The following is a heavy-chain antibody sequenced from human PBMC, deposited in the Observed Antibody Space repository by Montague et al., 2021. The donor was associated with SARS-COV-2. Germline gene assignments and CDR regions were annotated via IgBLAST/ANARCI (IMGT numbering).Heavy chain of an antibody. CDR3: AHRRPGSGSYYFDY. J-gene: IGHJ4*02. CDR2: IYWDDDK. Sequence: PALVKPTQTLTLTCTFSGFSLSTSGVGVGWIRQPPGKALEWLALIYWDDDKRYSPSLKSRLTITKDTSKNQVVLTMTNMDPVDTAAYYCAHRRPGSGSYYFDYWGQGTLVTVSS. D-gene: IGHD3-10*01. V-gene: IGHV2-5*02. CDR1: GFSLSTSGVG.